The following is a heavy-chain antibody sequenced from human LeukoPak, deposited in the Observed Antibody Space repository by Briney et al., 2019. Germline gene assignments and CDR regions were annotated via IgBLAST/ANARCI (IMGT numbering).Heavy chain of an antibody. CDR3: ARDKAEYCGGDCYPYYYYYMDV. V-gene: IGHV3-11*04. CDR1: GFTFSDYY. D-gene: IGHD2-21*02. CDR2: ISSGGSTI. Sequence: GSLRLSCAASGFTFSDYYMSWIRQAPGKGLEWVSYISSGGSTIYYADSVKGRFTISRDNAKNSLYLQMNSLRAEDTAVYYCARDKAEYCGGDCYPYYYYYMDVWGKGTTVTVSS. J-gene: IGHJ6*03.